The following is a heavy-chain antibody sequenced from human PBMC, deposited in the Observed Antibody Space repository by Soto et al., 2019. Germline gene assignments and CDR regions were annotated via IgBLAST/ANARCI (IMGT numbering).Heavy chain of an antibody. J-gene: IGHJ4*02. CDR2: ISAYNGNT. CDR3: AITPRIPFGVVIIPGGNFDY. D-gene: IGHD3-3*01. CDR1: GYTFTSYG. Sequence: QVQLVQSGAEVKKPGASVKVSCKASGYTFTSYGISWVRQAPGQGLEWMGWISAYNGNTNYAQKLQGRVTMTTNTSTSIAYMELRSLRSDDTSVYYCAITPRIPFGVVIIPGGNFDYWGQGTLVTVSS. V-gene: IGHV1-18*01.